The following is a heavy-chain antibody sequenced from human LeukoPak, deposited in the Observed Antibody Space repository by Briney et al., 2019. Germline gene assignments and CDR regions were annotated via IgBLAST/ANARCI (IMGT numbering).Heavy chain of an antibody. J-gene: IGHJ4*02. V-gene: IGHV3-66*01. Sequence: GGSLRLSCAASGFTVSRNYMRWVRQAPGKGREWGSDIYSGGRTYYADPVHRRFTISRDNSKTTLYLQMNSLSAEDTAVYYCARFYSGWGTYYFDYWGQGTLLTVSS. CDR2: IYSGGRT. D-gene: IGHD6-19*01. CDR1: GFTVSRNY. CDR3: ARFYSGWGTYYFDY.